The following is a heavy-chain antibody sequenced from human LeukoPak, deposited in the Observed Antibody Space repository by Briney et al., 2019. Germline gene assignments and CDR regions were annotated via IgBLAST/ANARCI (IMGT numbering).Heavy chain of an antibody. D-gene: IGHD3-16*01. Sequence: SQTLSLTCTLSGGSITAGNDHWGWLRQPPGKGLEWFVSVYCNGSIFSDTHHTSRVTISGDTSKTQFSLSLSSVTAADTAVYYCARLNPGYVTAPHDSWGQGMLVTVSS. J-gene: IGHJ5*01. CDR2: VYCNGSI. CDR3: ARLNPGYVTAPHDS. V-gene: IGHV4-39*01. CDR1: GGSITAGNDH.